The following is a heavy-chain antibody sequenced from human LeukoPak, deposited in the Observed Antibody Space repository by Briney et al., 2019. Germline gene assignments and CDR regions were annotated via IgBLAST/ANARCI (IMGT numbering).Heavy chain of an antibody. CDR2: IYYSGST. CDR1: GGSISSSSYY. V-gene: IGHV4-39*07. J-gene: IGHJ6*03. Sequence: PSETLSLTCTVSGGSISSSSYYWGWIRQPPGKGLEWIGSIYYSGSTYYNPSLKSRVTISVDTSKNQFSLELSSVTAADTAVYYCARSKPANYYYYYYMDVWGKGTTVTVSS. CDR3: ARSKPANYYYYYYMDV.